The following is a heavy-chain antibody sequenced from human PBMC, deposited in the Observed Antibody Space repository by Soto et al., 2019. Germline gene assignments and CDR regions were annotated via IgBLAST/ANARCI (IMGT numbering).Heavy chain of an antibody. CDR3: ARDRSATVEDWYFDL. D-gene: IGHD4-17*01. CDR1: GGTFSSYA. Sequence: QVQLVQSGAEVKKPGSSVKVSCKASGGTFSSYAISWLRQAPGQGLEWMGGIIPIFGTANYAQKFQGRVTITADESTSTDYMELSSLRSEDTAVYYCARDRSATVEDWYFDLWGRSNLVTVSS. CDR2: IIPIFGTA. J-gene: IGHJ2*01. V-gene: IGHV1-69*01.